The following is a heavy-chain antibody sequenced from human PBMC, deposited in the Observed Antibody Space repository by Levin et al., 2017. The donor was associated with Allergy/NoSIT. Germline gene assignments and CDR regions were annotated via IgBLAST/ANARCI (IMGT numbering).Heavy chain of an antibody. D-gene: IGHD3-10*01. Sequence: ASVKVSCKASGYTFTNYYMHWVRQAPGQGLEWMGIINPGGGSTTYAQKFQGRVTMTRDTSTSTVYMELSSLRSEDTAVYYCAREDGIRGSLQRPFWVDPWGQGILVTVSS. CDR2: INPGGGST. J-gene: IGHJ5*02. V-gene: IGHV1-46*01. CDR3: AREDGIRGSLQRPFWVDP. CDR1: GYTFTNYY.